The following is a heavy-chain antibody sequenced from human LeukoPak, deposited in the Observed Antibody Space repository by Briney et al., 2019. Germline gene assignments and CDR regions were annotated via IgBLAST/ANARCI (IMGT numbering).Heavy chain of an antibody. J-gene: IGHJ4*02. V-gene: IGHV4-34*01. D-gene: IGHD2-2*01. Sequence: PSETLSLTCAVYGGSFSGYYWSWIRQPPGKGLEWIGEINHSGSTNYNPSLKSRVTISVDTSKNQFPLKLSSVTAADTAVYYCARGVVVVPAARLRRQGSFDYWGQGTLVTVSS. CDR1: GGSFSGYY. CDR2: INHSGST. CDR3: ARGVVVVPAARLRRQGSFDY.